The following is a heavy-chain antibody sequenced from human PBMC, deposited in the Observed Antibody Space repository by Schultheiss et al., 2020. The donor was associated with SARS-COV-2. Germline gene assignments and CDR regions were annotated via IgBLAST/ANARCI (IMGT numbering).Heavy chain of an antibody. CDR2: IKQDGSEK. D-gene: IGHD6-13*01. Sequence: GGSLRLSCAASGFTFSSYWMSWVRQAPGKGLEWVANIKQDGSEKYYVDSVKGRFTISRDNSKNTLYLQMNSLRAEDTAVYYCASLAAADYFDYWGQGTLVTVSS. CDR1: GFTFSSYW. V-gene: IGHV3-7*01. CDR3: ASLAAADYFDY. J-gene: IGHJ4*02.